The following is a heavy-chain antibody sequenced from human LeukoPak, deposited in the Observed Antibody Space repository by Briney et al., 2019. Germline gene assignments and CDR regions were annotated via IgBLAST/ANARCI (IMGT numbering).Heavy chain of an antibody. Sequence: GGSLRLSCAASGFTFTSYSMNWVRQAPGKGLEWVSTISGGGGSTYYADSVKGRFTISRDNSKNTLYLQVNSLRAEDTAVYYCARGGKWDVTPFDYWGQGTLVTVSS. CDR1: GFTFTSYS. V-gene: IGHV3-23*01. CDR2: ISGGGGST. J-gene: IGHJ4*02. D-gene: IGHD1-26*01. CDR3: ARGGKWDVTPFDY.